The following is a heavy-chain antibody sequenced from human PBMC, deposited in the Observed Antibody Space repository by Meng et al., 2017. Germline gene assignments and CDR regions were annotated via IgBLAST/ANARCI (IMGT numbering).Heavy chain of an antibody. CDR3: ARDEDISAAGKLFGDY. Sequence: HRVQAGVAVKNPWASLTFSCQASGYTFPDYCLHWVRLAPGQGLEWMGRINPKSGDTHYAQRFQGRVTMTGDTSISTAYMELSGLRSDDTAMYYCARDEDISAAGKLFGDYWGQGTLVTVSS. J-gene: IGHJ4*02. D-gene: IGHD6-13*01. CDR2: INPKSGDT. V-gene: IGHV1-2*06. CDR1: GYTFPDYC.